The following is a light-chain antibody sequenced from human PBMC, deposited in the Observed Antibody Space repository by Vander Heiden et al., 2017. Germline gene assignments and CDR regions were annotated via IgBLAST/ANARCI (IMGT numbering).Light chain of an antibody. Sequence: SSELTQPHSVSVSPGQTASITCSGDKLGDKYACWYQQKPGQSPVLVIYKDSKRPSGIPERFSGSNSGNTATLTISGTQAMDEANYYCQAWDSSTAVFGGGTKLTVL. CDR2: KDS. J-gene: IGLJ2*01. V-gene: IGLV3-1*01. CDR3: QAWDSSTAV. CDR1: KLGDKY.